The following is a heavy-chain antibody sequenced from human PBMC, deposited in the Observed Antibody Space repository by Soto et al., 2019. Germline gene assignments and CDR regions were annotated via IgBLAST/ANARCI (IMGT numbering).Heavy chain of an antibody. Sequence: GGSLRLSCAASGFTFSSYWMSWVRQAPGKGLEWVANIKEDGSEKYYVDSVKGRFTISRDNAKNSLFLQMNSLKAEDTAVYYCVRVGRLGGYWGQGTMVTVYS. J-gene: IGHJ4*02. V-gene: IGHV3-7*03. D-gene: IGHD3-16*01. CDR3: VRVGRLGGY. CDR2: IKEDGSEK. CDR1: GFTFSSYW.